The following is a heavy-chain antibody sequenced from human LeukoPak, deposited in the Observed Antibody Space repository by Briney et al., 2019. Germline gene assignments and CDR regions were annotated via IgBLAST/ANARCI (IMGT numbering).Heavy chain of an antibody. CDR1: GYTFTSYY. CDR3: AGGFSGGYLDY. CDR2: INPSGGST. Sequence: ASVKVSCKASGYTFTSYYMHWVRQAPGQGLEWMGIINPSGGSTSYAQKSQGRVAMTRDMSTSTVYMELSSLRSEDTAVYYCAGGFSGGYLDYWGQGTLVTVSS. J-gene: IGHJ4*02. V-gene: IGHV1-46*01. D-gene: IGHD3-3*01.